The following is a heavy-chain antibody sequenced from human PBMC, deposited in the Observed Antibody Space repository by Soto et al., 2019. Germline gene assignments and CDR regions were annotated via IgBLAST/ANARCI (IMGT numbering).Heavy chain of an antibody. CDR3: ARELYYDFWSGYYPDHPDYYYYGMDV. D-gene: IGHD3-3*01. CDR1: GFTFSSYA. V-gene: IGHV3-30-3*01. CDR2: ISYDGSNK. J-gene: IGHJ6*02. Sequence: PGGSLRLSCAASGFTFSSYAMHWVRQAPGKGLEWVAVISYDGSNKYYADSVKGRFTISRDNSKNTLYLQMNSLRAEDTAVYYCARELYYDFWSGYYPDHPDYYYYGMDVWGQGTTVTVSS.